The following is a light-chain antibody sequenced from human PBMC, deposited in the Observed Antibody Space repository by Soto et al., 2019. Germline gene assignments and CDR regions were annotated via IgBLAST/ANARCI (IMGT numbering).Light chain of an antibody. CDR1: QSVSSSY. J-gene: IGKJ1*01. V-gene: IGKV3-20*01. Sequence: EIVLTQSPGTVSLSPGDRATLSCRASQSVSSSYFAWYQQKPGQAPRLVIYGASTRATGIPDRFSGSGSGTDFTLSISRLETEDFAVYYCQQYAASPWTFGQGSKVEIK. CDR2: GAS. CDR3: QQYAASPWT.